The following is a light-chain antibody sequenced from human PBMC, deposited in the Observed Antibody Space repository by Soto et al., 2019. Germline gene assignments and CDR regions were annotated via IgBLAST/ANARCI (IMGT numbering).Light chain of an antibody. V-gene: IGKV1-39*01. CDR2: AAS. CDR3: QQSYSTPYT. J-gene: IGKJ2*01. CDR1: QSISSY. Sequence: DIQMTQSPSSLSESVGDGVTITCRSSQSISSYFNWYQQKPGKAPKLLIYAASSLQSGVPARFSGSGSGTDFTLTISSLQPEDFATYYCQQSYSTPYTVGQGTKLEIK.